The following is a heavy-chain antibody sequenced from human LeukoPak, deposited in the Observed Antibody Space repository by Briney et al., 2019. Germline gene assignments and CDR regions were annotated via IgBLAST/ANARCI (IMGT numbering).Heavy chain of an antibody. CDR1: GYTFTGYY. CDR3: ASASIAVAGTPYYYYGMDV. CDR2: INPNSGGT. D-gene: IGHD6-19*01. V-gene: IGHV1-2*02. Sequence: ASVKVSCKASGYTFTGYYMHWVRQAPGQGLEWMGWINPNSGGTNYAQKLQGRVTMTTDTSTSTAYMELRSLRSDDTAVYYCASASIAVAGTPYYYYGMDVWGQGTTVTVSS. J-gene: IGHJ6*02.